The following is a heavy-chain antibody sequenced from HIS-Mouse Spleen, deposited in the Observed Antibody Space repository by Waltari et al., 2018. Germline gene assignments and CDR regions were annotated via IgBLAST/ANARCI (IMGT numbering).Heavy chain of an antibody. D-gene: IGHD6-19*01. V-gene: IGHV3-66*01. CDR2: IYSGGST. CDR3: ARGIAVAGRGAFDI. CDR1: GFTVSSNY. J-gene: IGHJ3*02. Sequence: EVQLVESGGGLVQPGGSLRLSCAASGFTVSSNYMSWVRQAPGEGLEWFSVIYSGGSTDYADSVKGRVTISRDNSKNTLYLQMNSLRAEDTAVYYCARGIAVAGRGAFDIWGQGTMVTVSS.